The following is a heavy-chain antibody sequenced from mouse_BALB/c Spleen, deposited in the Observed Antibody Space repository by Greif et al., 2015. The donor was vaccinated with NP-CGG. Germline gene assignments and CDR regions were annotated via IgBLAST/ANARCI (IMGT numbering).Heavy chain of an antibody. J-gene: IGHJ4*01. V-gene: IGHV5-4*02. CDR3: ARDGSSYLYYAMDY. CDR1: GFTFSDYY. D-gene: IGHD1-1*01. CDR2: ISDGGSYT. Sequence: EVMLVESGGGLVKPGGSLKLSCAASGFTFSDYYMYWVRQTPEKRLEWVATISDGGSYTYYPDSVKGRFTISRDNAKNNLYLQMSSLKSEDTAMYYCARDGSSYLYYAMDYWGQGTSVTVSS.